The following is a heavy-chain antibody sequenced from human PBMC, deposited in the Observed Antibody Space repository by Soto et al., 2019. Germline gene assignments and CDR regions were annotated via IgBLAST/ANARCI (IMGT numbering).Heavy chain of an antibody. D-gene: IGHD3-3*01. CDR2: INPNSGGT. Sequence: KVCCKACGYTFTGYYMQWVRQAPGQGLEWMGWINPNSGGTNYAQKFQGWVTMTRDTSISTAYMELSRLRSDDTAVYYCARDSRYYDFWSGYYNRNYYYGMDVWGQGTTVTVSS. CDR3: ARDSRYYDFWSGYYNRNYYYGMDV. CDR1: GYTFTGYY. V-gene: IGHV1-2*04. J-gene: IGHJ6*02.